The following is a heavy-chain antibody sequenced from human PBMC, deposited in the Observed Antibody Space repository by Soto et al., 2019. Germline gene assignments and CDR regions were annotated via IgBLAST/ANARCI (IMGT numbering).Heavy chain of an antibody. CDR3: ARCVFWSGYYAPFSVGYYGMDV. Sequence: SETLSLTCTVSGGSISSYYWSWIRQPPGKGLEWIGYIYYSGSTNYNPSLKSRVTISVDTSKNQFSLKLSSVTAADTAVYYCARCVFWSGYYAPFSVGYYGMDVWSQGTTVTVSS. V-gene: IGHV4-59*01. J-gene: IGHJ6*02. D-gene: IGHD3-3*01. CDR2: IYYSGST. CDR1: GGSISSYY.